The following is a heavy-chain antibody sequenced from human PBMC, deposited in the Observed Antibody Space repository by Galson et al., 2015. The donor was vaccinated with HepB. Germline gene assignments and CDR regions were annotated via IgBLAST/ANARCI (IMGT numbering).Heavy chain of an antibody. V-gene: IGHV4-31*03. CDR2: MHYSGTT. Sequence: TLSLTCTVSGGAISNGVYYWGWIRQRPGEGLEWIAHMHYSGTTHSNASLKSRLTISIDTSQNQFSLKVNSVTAADTAVYYCVAYYHDSSSGYSNWFDPWGQGTLVIVSS. J-gene: IGHJ5*02. CDR1: GGAISNGVYY. D-gene: IGHD3-22*01. CDR3: VAYYHDSSSGYSNWFDP.